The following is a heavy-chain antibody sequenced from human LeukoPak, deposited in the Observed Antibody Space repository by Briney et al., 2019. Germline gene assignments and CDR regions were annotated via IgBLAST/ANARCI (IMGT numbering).Heavy chain of an antibody. J-gene: IGHJ5*02. Sequence: SETLSLTCTVSGGSIISGGYYWSWVRQPPGKGLEWIGYIYHTGITYNNPSLKSRVTISVDRSKNQFSLELTSVTAADTAVYYCAREMLDNHWFDPWGQGTLVTVSS. CDR2: IYHTGIT. CDR1: GGSIISGGYY. V-gene: IGHV4-30-2*01. D-gene: IGHD3-10*02. CDR3: AREMLDNHWFDP.